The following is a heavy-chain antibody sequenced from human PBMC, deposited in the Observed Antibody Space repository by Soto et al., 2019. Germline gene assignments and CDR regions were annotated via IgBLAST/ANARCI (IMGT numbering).Heavy chain of an antibody. CDR2: IYYSGST. J-gene: IGHJ4*02. Sequence: SETLSLTCTVSGGSISSGGYYWSWIRQHPGKGLEWIGYIYYSGSTYYNPSLKSRVTISVDTSKNQFSLKLSSVTAADTAVYYCARDEASSGRFDYWGQGTLVTVSS. CDR1: GGSISSGGYY. CDR3: ARDEASSGRFDY. V-gene: IGHV4-31*03. D-gene: IGHD6-19*01.